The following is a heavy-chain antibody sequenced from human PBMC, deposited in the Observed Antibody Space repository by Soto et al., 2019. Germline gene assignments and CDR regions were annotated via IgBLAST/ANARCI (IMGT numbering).Heavy chain of an antibody. D-gene: IGHD3-10*01. CDR2: IYYSGNT. CDR1: GGSIISYY. Sequence: PSETLSLTCTVSGGSIISYYWSWIRQPPGKGLEWIGYIYYSGNTNYNPSLKSRVTISVDTSKNQFSLKLSSVTAADTAVYYCAKHAVRGNRAFDIWGQGTMVTVSS. J-gene: IGHJ3*02. V-gene: IGHV4-59*08. CDR3: AKHAVRGNRAFDI.